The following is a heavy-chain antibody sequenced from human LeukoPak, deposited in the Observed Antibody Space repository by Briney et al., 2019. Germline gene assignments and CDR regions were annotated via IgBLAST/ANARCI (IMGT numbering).Heavy chain of an antibody. V-gene: IGHV4-4*07. Sequence: SETLSLTXTVSGGSISSHYWSWIRQPAGKGLEWIGRIYSSGSTNYNPSLKSRVTMSVDTSKNQFSLKLSSVTAADTAVYYCARLSYSGSYTNYFDYWGQGTLVTVSS. CDR2: IYSSGST. CDR1: GGSISSHY. J-gene: IGHJ4*02. D-gene: IGHD1-26*01. CDR3: ARLSYSGSYTNYFDY.